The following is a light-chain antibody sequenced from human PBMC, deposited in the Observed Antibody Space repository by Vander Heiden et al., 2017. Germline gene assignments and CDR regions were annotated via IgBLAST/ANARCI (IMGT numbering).Light chain of an antibody. J-gene: IGKJ1*01. Sequence: IQMTQSPSSLSASVGDRVTITCRTSQGIANFLAWYQQKPGRAPKLLVYGGYRLQSGVPSRFSCSETGTEFTLTISSLQPEDVAIYYCLKYDSAPRTFGQGTRVELK. CDR3: LKYDSAPRT. CDR1: QGIANF. CDR2: GGY. V-gene: IGKV1-27*01.